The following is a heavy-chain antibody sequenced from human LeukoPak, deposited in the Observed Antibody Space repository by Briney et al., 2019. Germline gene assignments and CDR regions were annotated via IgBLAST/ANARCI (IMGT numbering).Heavy chain of an antibody. D-gene: IGHD1-1*01. CDR2: ISYSGST. V-gene: IGHV4-4*07. CDR3: AMVATGTMADY. J-gene: IGHJ4*02. Sequence: SETLSLTCTVSGVSISSYYWSWVRPPAGKELEWIGRISYSGSTDYNPSLKSRVTMSVDTSKNQFSLKLSAVTAADRAVYYCAMVATGTMADYWGQGTLLTVSS. CDR1: GVSISSYY.